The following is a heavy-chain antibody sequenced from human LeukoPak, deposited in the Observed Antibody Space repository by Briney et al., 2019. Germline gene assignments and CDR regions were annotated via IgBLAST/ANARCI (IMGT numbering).Heavy chain of an antibody. CDR3: ARPLSSNCRIDP. V-gene: IGHV3-74*01. D-gene: IGHD1-1*01. CDR1: GLSFSTYW. Sequence: GGSLRLSCAASGLSFSTYWMHWVRQAPGKELVWVSRINFDGSSTTYADSVKGRFTISRDNAKNTLYLQMNSLRVEDTAVYYCARPLSSNCRIDPWGQGTLVTVSS. J-gene: IGHJ5*02. CDR2: INFDGSST.